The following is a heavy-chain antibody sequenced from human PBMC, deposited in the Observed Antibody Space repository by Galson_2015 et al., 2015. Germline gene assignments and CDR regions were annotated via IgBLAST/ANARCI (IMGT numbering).Heavy chain of an antibody. Sequence: SLRLSCAASGFTFSSYAMHWVRQAPGKGLEYVSAISSNGGSTYYADPVKGRFTISRDNSKNTLYLQMGSLRAEDMAVYYCARDGVEHYYGSGSPHMDVWGQGTTVTVSS. CDR2: ISSNGGST. CDR1: GFTFSSYA. V-gene: IGHV3-64*02. CDR3: ARDGVEHYYGSGSPHMDV. D-gene: IGHD3-10*01. J-gene: IGHJ6*02.